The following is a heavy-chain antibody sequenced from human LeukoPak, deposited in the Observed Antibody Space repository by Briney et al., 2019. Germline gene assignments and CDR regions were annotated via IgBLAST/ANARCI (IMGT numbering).Heavy chain of an antibody. CDR3: ARDQDEYSSAGGGY. J-gene: IGHJ4*02. CDR1: GGTFSSYA. D-gene: IGHD6-6*01. CDR2: IIPIFGTA. V-gene: IGHV1-69*06. Sequence: ASVKVSCKASGGTFSSYAISWVRQAPGQGLEWMGGIIPIFGTANYAQKFQGRVTITADKSTSTAYMELSSLRSVDTAVYYCARDQDEYSSAGGGYWGQGTLVTVSS.